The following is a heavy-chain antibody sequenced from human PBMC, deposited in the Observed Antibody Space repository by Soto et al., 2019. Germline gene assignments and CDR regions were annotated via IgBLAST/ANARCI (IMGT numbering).Heavy chain of an antibody. V-gene: IGHV1-3*05. J-gene: IGHJ4*02. D-gene: IGHD6-19*01. CDR1: GYSFTSYA. Sequence: QVQLVQSGAEEKKPGASVKVSCKASGYSFTSYAMHWVRQAPGQRLEWMGWINAGNGNTKYSQKFQGRVTITRDTSASTAYMELSSLRSEDTAMYYCARALAVPASCDYWGQGTLVTVSS. CDR3: ARALAVPASCDY. CDR2: INAGNGNT.